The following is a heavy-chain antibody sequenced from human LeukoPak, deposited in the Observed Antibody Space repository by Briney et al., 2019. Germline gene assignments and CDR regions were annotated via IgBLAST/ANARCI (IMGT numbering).Heavy chain of an antibody. Sequence: PGGSLRLSCAASGFTFSTYGMHWVRQAPGKGLECLAFIRSDGSDKYHADCGKGRFTIARNNSMNTLYLQMNSLRSEDMCVSDCANEWLHVSGSYKANNWGQGPLVTVSS. D-gene: IGHD3-10*01. CDR3: ANEWLHVSGSYKANN. CDR1: GFTFSTYG. CDR2: IRSDGSDK. V-gene: IGHV3-30*02. J-gene: IGHJ4*02.